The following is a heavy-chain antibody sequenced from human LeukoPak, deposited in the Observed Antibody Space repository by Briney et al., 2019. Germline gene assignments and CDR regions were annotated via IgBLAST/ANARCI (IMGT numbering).Heavy chain of an antibody. Sequence: GESLKISCKGSGYSFTSYWIGWLRQMPGKGLEWMGIIYPGDSDTRYSPSSQGQVTISADKSISTAYLQWSSLKASDTAMYYCARTANKGGYSGYDLHFDYWGQGTLVTVSS. J-gene: IGHJ4*02. CDR1: GYSFTSYW. CDR2: IYPGDSDT. CDR3: ARTANKGGYSGYDLHFDY. V-gene: IGHV5-51*01. D-gene: IGHD5-12*01.